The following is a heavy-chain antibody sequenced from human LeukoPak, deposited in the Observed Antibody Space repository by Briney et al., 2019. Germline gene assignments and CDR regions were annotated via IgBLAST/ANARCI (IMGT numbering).Heavy chain of an antibody. CDR2: INPDGSGK. CDR1: GFTLSTYW. CDR3: ASWGAGGNS. D-gene: IGHD3-16*01. V-gene: IGHV3-7*01. Sequence: GGSLRLSCEASGFTLSTYWMNWVRQVPGKGLDWVANINPDGSGKRYVDSVKGRFTIARDNADNSLSLQMNSQRAEDTAVYYCASWGAGGNSWGQGTLVTVSS. J-gene: IGHJ4*02.